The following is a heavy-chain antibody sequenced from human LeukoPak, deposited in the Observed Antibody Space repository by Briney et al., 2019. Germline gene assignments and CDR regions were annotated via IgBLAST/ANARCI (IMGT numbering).Heavy chain of an antibody. CDR3: ARGDYYDSSGSYLFDY. CDR2: ISYDGSNK. J-gene: IGHJ4*02. CDR1: GFTFSSYA. Sequence: PGGSLRLSCAASGFTFSSYAMNWVRQAPGKGLEWVAVISYDGSNKYYADSVKGRFTISRDNSKNTLYLQMNSLRAEDTAVYYCARGDYYDSSGSYLFDYWGQGTLVTVSS. V-gene: IGHV3-30*01. D-gene: IGHD3-22*01.